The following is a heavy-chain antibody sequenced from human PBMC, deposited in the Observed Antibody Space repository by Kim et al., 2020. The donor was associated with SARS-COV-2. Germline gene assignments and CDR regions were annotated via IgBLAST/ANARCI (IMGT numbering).Heavy chain of an antibody. CDR1: GGSISSSSYY. CDR2: IYYSGST. Sequence: SETLSLTCTVSGGSISSSSYYWGRIRQPPGKGLEWIGSIYYSGSTYYNPSLKSRVTISVDTSKNQFSLKLSSVTAADTAVYYCARQGRVGTIIAVAGSFDYWGQGTLVTVSS. D-gene: IGHD6-19*01. J-gene: IGHJ4*02. CDR3: ARQGRVGTIIAVAGSFDY. V-gene: IGHV4-39*01.